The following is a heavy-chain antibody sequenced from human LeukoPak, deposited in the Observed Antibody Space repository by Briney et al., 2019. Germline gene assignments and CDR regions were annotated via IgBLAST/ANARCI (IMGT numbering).Heavy chain of an antibody. CDR2: IYSGGST. CDR1: GFTVSSNY. Sequence: TGGSLRLSCAASGFTVSSNYMSWVRQAPGKGLEWVSVIYSGGSTYYADSVKGRFTISRDNSKNTLYLQMNSLRAEDTAVYYCARVYSSSWYRAFDIWGQGTMVTVSS. V-gene: IGHV3-66*01. CDR3: ARVYSSSWYRAFDI. J-gene: IGHJ3*02. D-gene: IGHD6-13*01.